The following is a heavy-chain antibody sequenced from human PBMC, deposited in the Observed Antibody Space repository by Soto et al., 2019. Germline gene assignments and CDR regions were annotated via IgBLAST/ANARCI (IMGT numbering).Heavy chain of an antibody. J-gene: IGHJ3*02. Sequence: QVQLVQSGAEVKKPGASVKVSCKASGYTFTSYDINWVRQATGQGLEWMGWMNPNSGNTGYAQKFHGRVTMTRNTSISTAYMELSSLRSEDTAVYYCARHGYCSGGSCYHDAFDIWGQGTMVTVSS. D-gene: IGHD2-15*01. CDR2: MNPNSGNT. V-gene: IGHV1-8*01. CDR3: ARHGYCSGGSCYHDAFDI. CDR1: GYTFTSYD.